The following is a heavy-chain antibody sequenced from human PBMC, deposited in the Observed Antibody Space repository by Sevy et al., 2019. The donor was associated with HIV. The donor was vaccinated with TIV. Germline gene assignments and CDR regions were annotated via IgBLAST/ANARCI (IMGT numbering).Heavy chain of an antibody. Sequence: GGSLRLSCAASGFTLSGYSISWVRQAPGKGLEWVSSVTPGTDIYYGDSVRGRFTASRDNAKNSVYLQMNSLRDEDTAVYYCARAFLTGDRREAFDIWGQGTKVTVSS. J-gene: IGHJ3*02. CDR1: GFTLSGYS. D-gene: IGHD7-27*01. CDR3: ARAFLTGDRREAFDI. V-gene: IGHV3-21*06. CDR2: VTPGTDI.